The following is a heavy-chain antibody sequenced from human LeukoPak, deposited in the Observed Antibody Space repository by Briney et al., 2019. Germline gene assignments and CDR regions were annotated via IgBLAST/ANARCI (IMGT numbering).Heavy chain of an antibody. CDR1: GFTFSSYE. D-gene: IGHD3-9*01. Sequence: GGSLRLSCAASGFTFSSYEMNWVRQAPGKGLEWVSYISSSGSTIYYADSVKGRFTISRDNSKNTLYLQMNSLRAEDTAVYYCAKDRNQYFDPNFDYWGQGTLVTVSS. V-gene: IGHV3-48*03. CDR3: AKDRNQYFDPNFDY. CDR2: ISSSGSTI. J-gene: IGHJ4*02.